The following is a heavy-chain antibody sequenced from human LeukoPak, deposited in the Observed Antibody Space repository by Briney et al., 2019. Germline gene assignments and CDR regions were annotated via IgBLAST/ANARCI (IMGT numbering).Heavy chain of an antibody. V-gene: IGHV4-39*01. CDR1: GGSISSSSYY. J-gene: IGHJ5*02. D-gene: IGHD3-3*01. CDR2: IYYSGNT. CDR3: ARSPSWLLSSSNWSDP. Sequence: KSSETLSLTCTVSGGSISSSSYYWGWIRQPPGKGLEWIGSIYYSGNTYYNPSLKSRVTISVDTSKNQFSLKLSSVTAADTAVYYCARSPSWLLSSSNWSDPWGQGTLVTVSS.